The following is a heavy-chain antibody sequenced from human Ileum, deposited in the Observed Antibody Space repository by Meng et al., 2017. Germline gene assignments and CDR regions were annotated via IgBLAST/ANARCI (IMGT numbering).Heavy chain of an antibody. D-gene: IGHD7-27*01. V-gene: IGHV4-61*08. CDR2: AST. CDR3: ARDHWGSLDY. J-gene: IGHJ4*02. Sequence: QVQLQGSGPGLVRPSETLPLICAVSGGSVSSSGYQWGWIRQPPGKGLEWIGYASTNYNPSLKSRVTISVDTSKNQFSLKLTSVTAADTAVYYCARDHWGSLDYWGQGVLVTVSS. CDR1: GGSVSSSGYQ.